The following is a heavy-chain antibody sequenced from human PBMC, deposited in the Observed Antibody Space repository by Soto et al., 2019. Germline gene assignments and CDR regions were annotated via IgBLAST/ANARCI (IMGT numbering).Heavy chain of an antibody. CDR2: MNPNTGNT. D-gene: IGHD6-13*01. V-gene: IGHV1-8*01. CDR3: ARGFSSYSDF. Sequence: SVKVSCKAYGYTFIDFDINWVRQAPGQGLEWMGWMNPNTGNTAYAQKLQGRLTLTRDTSISTAFMDLSSLTSDDTAVFYCARGFSSYSDFWAQGTLVTVSS. J-gene: IGHJ4*02. CDR1: GYTFIDFD.